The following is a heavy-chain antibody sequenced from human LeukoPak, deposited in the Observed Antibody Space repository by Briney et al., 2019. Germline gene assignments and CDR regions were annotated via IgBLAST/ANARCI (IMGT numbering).Heavy chain of an antibody. CDR3: GKDEGITMIVGFDY. Sequence: GGSLRLSCAASGFTFSSYAMSWVRQAPGKGLEWVSAISGSGGSTYYADSVKGRFTISRDNSKNTLYLQMNSLRAEDTAVYYCGKDEGITMIVGFDYWGQGTLVTVSS. J-gene: IGHJ4*02. CDR2: ISGSGGST. D-gene: IGHD3-22*01. V-gene: IGHV3-23*01. CDR1: GFTFSSYA.